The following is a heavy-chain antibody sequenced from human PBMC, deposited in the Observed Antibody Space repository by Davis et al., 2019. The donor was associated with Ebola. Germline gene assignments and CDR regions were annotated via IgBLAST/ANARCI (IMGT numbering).Heavy chain of an antibody. D-gene: IGHD6-13*01. CDR1: GFSFTSHW. Sequence: GESLKISCKTSGFSFTSHWIAWVRQMPGKGLEWMGIIYPGDSDTRYSPSFQGQVTISADKSISTAYLQWSSLKASDTAMYYCARRGGQAAVYYYYGMDVWGQGTTVTVSS. CDR3: ARRGGQAAVYYYYGMDV. V-gene: IGHV5-51*01. CDR2: IYPGDSDT. J-gene: IGHJ6*02.